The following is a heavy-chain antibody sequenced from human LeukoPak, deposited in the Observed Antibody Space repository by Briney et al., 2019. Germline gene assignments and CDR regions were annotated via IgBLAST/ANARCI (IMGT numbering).Heavy chain of an antibody. V-gene: IGHV4-39*01. D-gene: IGHD6-13*01. CDR2: ISYSGST. Sequence: SETLSLTCTVSGDSISSSSYYWDWIRQPPGKGLEWIGSISYSGSTYYNSSLKSRVTISVDTSKNQFSLKLSAVTAADTAVYYSARRRSSSWFRYNWFDASGQGTLVTVSS. CDR1: GDSISSSSYY. J-gene: IGHJ5*02. CDR3: ARRRSSSWFRYNWFDA.